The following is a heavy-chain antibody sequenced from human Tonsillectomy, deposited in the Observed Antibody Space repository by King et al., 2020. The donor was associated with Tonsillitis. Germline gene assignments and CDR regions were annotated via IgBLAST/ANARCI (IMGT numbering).Heavy chain of an antibody. J-gene: IGHJ6*02. D-gene: IGHD2-15*01. CDR2: IYYSGST. CDR1: GGSISSYY. V-gene: IGHV4-59*08. Sequence: VQLQESGPGLVKPSETLSLTCTVSGGSISSYYWSWIRQPPGKGLEWIGYIYYSGSTNYNPSLKSRVTISVDTSKNQFSLKLSSVTAADTAVYYCARLPNVGYCSRGSCHGYYYGMDVWGQGTTVTVSS. CDR3: ARLPNVGYCSRGSCHGYYYGMDV.